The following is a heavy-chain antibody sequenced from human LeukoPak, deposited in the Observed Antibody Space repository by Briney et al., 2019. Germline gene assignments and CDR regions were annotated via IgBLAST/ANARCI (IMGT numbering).Heavy chain of an antibody. D-gene: IGHD3-10*01. J-gene: IGHJ5*02. CDR3: ARGLLWFGFFSWFDP. CDR1: GGSISSYY. CDR2: IYTSGST. Sequence: SETLSLTCTVSGGSISSYYWSWIRQPAGKGLEWIGHIYTSGSTDYNPSLKSRVTMSLDTSKNQFSLTLTSVTAADTAIYYCARGLLWFGFFSWFDPWGQGTLVTVSS. V-gene: IGHV4-4*07.